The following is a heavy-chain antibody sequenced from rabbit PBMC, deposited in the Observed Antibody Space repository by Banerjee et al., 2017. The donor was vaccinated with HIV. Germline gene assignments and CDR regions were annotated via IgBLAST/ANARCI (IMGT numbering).Heavy chain of an antibody. V-gene: IGHV1S45*01. CDR2: IATGSSGST. J-gene: IGHJ4*01. D-gene: IGHD6-1*01. CDR3: ARKVVYDGYAYVNL. CDR1: GFSFSSSYW. Sequence: QEQLVESGGGLVQPEGSLTLTCTASGFSFSSSYWICWVRQAPGKGLEWIACIATGSSGSTVYASWAKGRFTISKTSSTTVTLQMTSLTAADTATYFCARKVVYDGYAYVNLWGQGTLVTVS.